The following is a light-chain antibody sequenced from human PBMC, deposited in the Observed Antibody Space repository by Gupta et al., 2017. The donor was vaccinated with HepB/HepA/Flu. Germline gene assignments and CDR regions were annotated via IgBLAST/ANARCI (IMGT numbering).Light chain of an antibody. CDR3: QQYGSSPPLT. J-gene: IGKJ3*01. CDR2: GAS. V-gene: IGKV3-20*01. CDR1: QSVSSSY. Sequence: EIVLTRSPGTLSLSPGERATLSCRASQSVSSSYLAWYQQKPGQAPRLLIYGASSRATGIPDRFSGSGSGTDFTLTISRLEPEDFAVYYCQQYGSSPPLTFGPGTKVDIK.